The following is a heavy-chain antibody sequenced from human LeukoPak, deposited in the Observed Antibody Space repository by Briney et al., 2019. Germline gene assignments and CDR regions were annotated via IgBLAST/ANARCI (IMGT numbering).Heavy chain of an antibody. CDR3: ASLSIAAAGRTFDY. J-gene: IGHJ4*02. Sequence: SVKVSCKASGYTFTGYYMHWVRQAPGQGLEWMGRINPNSGGTNYAQKFQGRVTTTRDTSISTAYMELSRLRSDDTAVYYCASLSIAAAGRTFDYWGQGTLVTVSS. D-gene: IGHD6-13*01. CDR2: INPNSGGT. V-gene: IGHV1-2*06. CDR1: GYTFTGYY.